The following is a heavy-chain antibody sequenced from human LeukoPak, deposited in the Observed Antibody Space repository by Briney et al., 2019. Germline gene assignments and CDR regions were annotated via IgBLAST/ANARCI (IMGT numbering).Heavy chain of an antibody. CDR1: GFTFSNYD. V-gene: IGHV3-13*05. D-gene: IGHD5-18*01. CDR3: ARGRGYSYGLDY. Sequence: GGSLRLSCAAPGFTFSNYDMHWVRQATGKGLEWVSAIGTAGDPYYPGSVKGRFTISRENAKNSFYLQMNSLRAGDTAVYYCARGRGYSYGLDYWGQGTLVTVSS. CDR2: IGTAGDP. J-gene: IGHJ4*02.